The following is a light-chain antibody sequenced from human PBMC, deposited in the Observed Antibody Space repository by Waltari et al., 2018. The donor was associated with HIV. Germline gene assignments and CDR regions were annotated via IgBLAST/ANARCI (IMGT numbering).Light chain of an antibody. CDR3: SSYISSATPE. Sequence: QSALTQPASVSGSPGQSISISCTGTSSDVGDYYVSWYQHHPANAPRVIIYEVSNRPSGVSNRFSGSKSGNTASLTISGLLPEDEADYFCSSYISSATPEFGGGTRLTVL. CDR1: SSDVGDYY. V-gene: IGLV2-14*01. J-gene: IGLJ3*02. CDR2: EVS.